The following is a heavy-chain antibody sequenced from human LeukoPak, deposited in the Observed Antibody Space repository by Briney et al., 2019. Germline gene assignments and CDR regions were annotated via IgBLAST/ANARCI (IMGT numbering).Heavy chain of an antibody. Sequence: PGGSLRLSCAASGFTFSNAWMSWVRQAPGKGLEWVAVISYDGSNKYYADSVKGRFTISRDNSKNTLYLQMNSLRAEDTAVYYCARGLITMIVADAFDIWGQGTMVTVSS. D-gene: IGHD3-22*01. CDR2: ISYDGSNK. CDR1: GFTFSNAW. J-gene: IGHJ3*02. CDR3: ARGLITMIVADAFDI. V-gene: IGHV3-30*03.